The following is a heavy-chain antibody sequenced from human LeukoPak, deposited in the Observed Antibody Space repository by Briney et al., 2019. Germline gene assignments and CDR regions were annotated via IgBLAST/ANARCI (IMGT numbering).Heavy chain of an antibody. CDR3: ARVHVGELYFDY. CDR2: IWYDGSNK. D-gene: IGHD3-16*01. Sequence: GRSLRLSCAASGFTFSSYGMHWVRQAPGKGLEWVAVIWYDGSNKYYADSVKGRFTISRDNSKNTLYLQMNSLRAEDTAVYYCARVHVGELYFDYWGQGTLVTVSS. CDR1: GFTFSSYG. V-gene: IGHV3-33*01. J-gene: IGHJ4*02.